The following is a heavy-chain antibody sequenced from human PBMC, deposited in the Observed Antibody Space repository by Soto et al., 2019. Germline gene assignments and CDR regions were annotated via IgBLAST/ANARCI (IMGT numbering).Heavy chain of an antibody. Sequence: LSLTCAVSGYSIRSDYYWGWIRQPPGKGLEWIGIIYHSGSTYYNPSLESRVTMSVDTSQNHFSLKLSSVTAADTAVYYCARGLFGVDVWGQGTTVTAP. D-gene: IGHD2-15*01. J-gene: IGHJ6*02. CDR1: GYSIRSDYY. CDR3: ARGLFGVDV. V-gene: IGHV4-38-2*01. CDR2: IYHSGST.